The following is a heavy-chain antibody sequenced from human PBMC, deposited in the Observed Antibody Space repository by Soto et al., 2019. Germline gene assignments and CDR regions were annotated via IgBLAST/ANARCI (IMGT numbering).Heavy chain of an antibody. CDR1: GGSISSSSYY. D-gene: IGHD3-10*01. V-gene: IGHV4-39*01. CDR2: VYYNGNT. Sequence: QLQLQESGPGLVKPSETLSLTCTVSGGSISSSSYYWGWIRQSPGKGLEGIGTVYYNGNTYYNPSLKSRVTISADTSKNQFSLKLSSVTPADTAVYYCARLNYYASGIDYWGQGTLVTVSS. J-gene: IGHJ4*02. CDR3: ARLNYYASGIDY.